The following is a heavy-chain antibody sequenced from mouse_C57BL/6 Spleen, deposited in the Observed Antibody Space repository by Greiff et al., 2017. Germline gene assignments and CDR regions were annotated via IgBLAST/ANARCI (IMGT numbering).Heavy chain of an antibody. CDR1: GFTFSSYA. V-gene: IGHV5-9-1*02. D-gene: IGHD2-4*01. Sequence: EVKLVESGEGLVKPGGSLKLSCAASGFTFSSYAMSWVRQTPAKRLEWVAYISSGGDYIYYADTVKGRFTISRDNARNTLYLQMSSLKSEDTAMYYCTREYDYDGFAYWGQGTLVTVSA. CDR3: TREYDYDGFAY. CDR2: ISSGGDYI. J-gene: IGHJ3*01.